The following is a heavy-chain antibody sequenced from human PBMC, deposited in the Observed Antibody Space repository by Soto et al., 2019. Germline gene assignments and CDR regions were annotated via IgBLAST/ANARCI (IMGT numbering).Heavy chain of an antibody. D-gene: IGHD3-22*01. CDR2: ISSSSSYI. V-gene: IGHV3-21*04. J-gene: IGHJ4*02. Sequence: PGGSLRLSCAASGFTFSSYSMNWVRQAPGKGLEWVSSISSSSSYIYYADSVKGRFTISRDNAKNSLYLQMNSLRAEDTAVYYCAKGAGYDSSGYYYALFDSWGQGALVTVSS. CDR3: AKGAGYDSSGYYYALFDS. CDR1: GFTFSSYS.